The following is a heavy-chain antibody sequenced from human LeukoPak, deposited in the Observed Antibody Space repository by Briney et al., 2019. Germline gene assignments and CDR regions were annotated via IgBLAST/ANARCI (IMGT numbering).Heavy chain of an antibody. D-gene: IGHD6-19*01. V-gene: IGHV1-2*02. CDR2: INPNSGGT. CDR3: ARSIAVAGIIWFDP. Sequence: ASVKVSCKASGYTFTGYYMHWVRQAPGQGLEWMGWINPNSGGTNYAQKFQGGVTMTRDTSISTAYMELSRLRSDDTAVYYCARSIAVAGIIWFDPWGQGTLVTVSS. CDR1: GYTFTGYY. J-gene: IGHJ5*02.